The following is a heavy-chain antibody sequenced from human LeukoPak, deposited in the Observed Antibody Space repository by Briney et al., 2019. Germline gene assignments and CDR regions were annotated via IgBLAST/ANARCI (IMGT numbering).Heavy chain of an antibody. D-gene: IGHD3-10*01. V-gene: IGHV3-23*01. J-gene: IGHJ3*02. CDR1: GFTFSSYA. Sequence: PGGSLRLSCAASGFTFSSYAMSWVRQAPGKGLEWVSAISGSGANRYYADSVKGRFTISRDNAKNSLYLQMNSLRVEDTALYYCARDGMRGIKAFDIWGQGTMVTVSS. CDR2: ISGSGANR. CDR3: ARDGMRGIKAFDI.